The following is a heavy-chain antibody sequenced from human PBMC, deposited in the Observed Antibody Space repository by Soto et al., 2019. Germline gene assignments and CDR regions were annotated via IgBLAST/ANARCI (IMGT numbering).Heavy chain of an antibody. Sequence: EVQLVQSGAEVKKPGESLRISCKGSGYSFTSYWISWVRQMPGKGLEWMGRIDPSDSYTNYSPSFQGHVTISADKSITTAYLQWSSLKASDSAMYYCASHVRGSRGWVGEHLWGHGTLVTVSS. CDR2: IDPSDSYT. J-gene: IGHJ5*02. CDR1: GYSFTSYW. D-gene: IGHD1-26*01. CDR3: ASHVRGSRGWVGEHL. V-gene: IGHV5-10-1*01.